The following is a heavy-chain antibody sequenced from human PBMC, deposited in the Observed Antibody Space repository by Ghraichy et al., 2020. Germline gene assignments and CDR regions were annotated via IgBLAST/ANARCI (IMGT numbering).Heavy chain of an antibody. CDR1: GFTFSSHW. V-gene: IGHV3-7*01. J-gene: IGHJ4*02. CDR3: AKGGWSPDD. Sequence: GGSLRLSCAASGFTFSSHWMSWVRQAPGKRPEWVAQLKQDGSEEYYVDSVKGRFIISRDNAKGSLYLQMNSLRAEDTAVYYCAKGGWSPDDWGQGTLVTV. CDR2: LKQDGSEE. D-gene: IGHD1-26*01.